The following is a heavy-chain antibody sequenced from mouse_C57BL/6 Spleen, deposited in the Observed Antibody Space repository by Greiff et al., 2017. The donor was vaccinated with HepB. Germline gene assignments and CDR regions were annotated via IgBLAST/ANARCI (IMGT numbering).Heavy chain of an antibody. CDR1: GYTFTSYW. D-gene: IGHD1-1*01. CDR3: ARYEDYYGSSDWYFDV. Sequence: QVQLQQPGAELVRPGSSVKLSCKASGYTFTSYWMHWVKQRPIQGLEWIGNIDPSDSETHYNQKFKDKATLTVDKSSSTAYMQLSSLTSEDSAVYYCARYEDYYGSSDWYFDVWGTGTTVTVSS. CDR2: IDPSDSET. V-gene: IGHV1-52*01. J-gene: IGHJ1*03.